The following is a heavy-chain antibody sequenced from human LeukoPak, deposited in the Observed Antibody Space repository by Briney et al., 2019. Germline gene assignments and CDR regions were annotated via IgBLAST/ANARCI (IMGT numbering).Heavy chain of an antibody. CDR2: IRSKAYGGTT. J-gene: IGHJ6*03. CDR1: GFTFGDYA. CDR3: TRALVWNGGDYYCMDV. V-gene: IGHV3-49*04. D-gene: IGHD1-1*01. Sequence: GGSLRLSCTASGFTFGDYAMSWVRQAPGKGLEWVGFIRSKAYGGTTEYAASVKGRFTISRDDSKSIAYLQMNSLKTEDTAVYYCTRALVWNGGDYYCMDVWGKGTTVTISS.